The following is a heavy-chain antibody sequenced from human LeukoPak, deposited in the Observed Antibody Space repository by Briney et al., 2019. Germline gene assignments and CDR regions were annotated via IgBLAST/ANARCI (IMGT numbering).Heavy chain of an antibody. J-gene: IGHJ4*02. CDR3: TTVSPEWFGELTYDY. Sequence: GSLRLSCAASGFTFSNAWMSWVRQAPGKGLEWVGRIKSKTDGGTTDYAAPVKGRFTISRDDSKNTLYLQMNSLKTEDTAVYYCTTVSPEWFGELTYDYWGQGTLVTVSS. D-gene: IGHD3-10*01. CDR1: GFTFSNAW. V-gene: IGHV3-15*01. CDR2: IKSKTDGGTT.